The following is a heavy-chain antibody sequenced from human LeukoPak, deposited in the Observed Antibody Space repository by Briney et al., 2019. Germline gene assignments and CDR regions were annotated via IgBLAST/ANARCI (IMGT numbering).Heavy chain of an antibody. CDR2: ISYDGSNK. D-gene: IGHD3-22*01. CDR1: GFTFSSYA. Sequence: GGSLRLSCAASGFTFSSYAMHWVRQAPGKGLEWVAVISYDGSNKYYADSVKGRFTISRDNSKNTLYLQMNSLTSDDTAVYYCARDPKNFYDSKFDYYHMDVWGKGATVTISS. V-gene: IGHV3-30*04. J-gene: IGHJ6*03. CDR3: ARDPKNFYDSKFDYYHMDV.